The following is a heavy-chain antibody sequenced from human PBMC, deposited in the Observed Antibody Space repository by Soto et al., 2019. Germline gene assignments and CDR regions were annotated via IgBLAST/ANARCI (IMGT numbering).Heavy chain of an antibody. J-gene: IGHJ4*02. D-gene: IGHD3-3*01. V-gene: IGHV2-5*02. Sequence: QITLNESGPTPVKPRQTLTLTCTFSGFSLTTSGVGVGWIRQSPGKAPEWLALIYWDDDKRYSPSLKSRLTIPKDTSKNQVVPTMADLDPADTATYCCGHRVLRTVFGLVTTTAIYFDFWGQGTPVAVSS. CDR1: GFSLTTSGVG. CDR3: GHRVLRTVFGLVTTTAIYFDF. CDR2: IYWDDDK.